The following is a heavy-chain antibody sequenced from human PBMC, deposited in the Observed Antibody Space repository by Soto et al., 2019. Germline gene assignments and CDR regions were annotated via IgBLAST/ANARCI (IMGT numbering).Heavy chain of an antibody. J-gene: IGHJ4*02. CDR1: GLTFSNYW. CDR2: INSAGSST. CDR3: ALSHTVTTDY. V-gene: IGHV3-74*01. D-gene: IGHD4-17*01. Sequence: EVQLVESGGGLVQPGGSLRLSCAASGLTFSNYWMHWVRQAPGKGLLWVSRINSAGSSTTYADSVKGRFTISRDNAKNTLYLQMNSLRAEDTAVYYCALSHTVTTDYWGQGTLVTVSS.